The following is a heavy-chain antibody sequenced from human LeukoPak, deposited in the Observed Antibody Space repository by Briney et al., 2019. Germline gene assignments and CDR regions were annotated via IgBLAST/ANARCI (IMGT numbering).Heavy chain of an antibody. CDR3: VRDWDHFDFDT. J-gene: IGHJ5*02. D-gene: IGHD3-9*01. CDR2: IKGDGSHT. CDR1: GFTFSNYW. V-gene: IGHV3-74*01. Sequence: PGGSLRLSCAASGFTFSNYWMHWVRQPPGKGLMWVSRIKGDGSHTIYADSVKGRFTISRDNAKNTLYLQMESLRAEDTAVYYCVRDWDHFDFDTWGLRTLVTVSS.